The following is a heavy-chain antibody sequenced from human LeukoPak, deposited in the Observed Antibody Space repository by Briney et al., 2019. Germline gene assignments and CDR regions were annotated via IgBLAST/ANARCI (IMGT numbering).Heavy chain of an antibody. Sequence: PGGSLRLSCAASGFTFSSYGMHWVRQAPGKGLEWVAVISYEGSNKYYADSVKGRFTISRDNSKNTLYLQMNSLRAEDTAVYYCAKETATGGSVDYWGQGTLVTVSS. CDR1: GFTFSSYG. J-gene: IGHJ4*02. V-gene: IGHV3-30*18. CDR3: AKETATGGSVDY. CDR2: ISYEGSNK. D-gene: IGHD3-16*01.